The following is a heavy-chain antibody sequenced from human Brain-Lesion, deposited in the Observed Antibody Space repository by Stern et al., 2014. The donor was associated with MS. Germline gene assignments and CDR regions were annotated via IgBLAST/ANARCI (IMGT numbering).Heavy chain of an antibody. J-gene: IGHJ4*02. CDR3: ARDDHRDSSGHYAPFDY. D-gene: IGHD3-22*01. CDR2: INGVDDKT. Sequence: VQLVESGAEVKKPGASVKVSCKASGYTFIRYAMQWVRQAPGQRLEWMGRINGVDDKTKYSPKFQGRVTITRDTSANTVYMELSSLRSEDTAVYYCARDDHRDSSGHYAPFDYWGQGTRGTVSS. V-gene: IGHV1-3*01. CDR1: GYTFIRYA.